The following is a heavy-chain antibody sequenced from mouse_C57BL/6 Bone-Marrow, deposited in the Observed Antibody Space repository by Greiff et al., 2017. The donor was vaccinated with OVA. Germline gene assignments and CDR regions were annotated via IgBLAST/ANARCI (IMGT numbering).Heavy chain of an antibody. CDR3: ARNWGTTVVDYFDY. CDR1: GFSLTSYG. CDR2: IWSGGST. Sequence: QVQLKESGPGLVQPSQSLSITCTVSGFSLTSYGVHWVRQSPGKGLEWLGVIWSGGSTDYNAAFISRLSISKDNSKSQVFFKMNSLQADDTAIYYCARNWGTTVVDYFDYWGQGTTLTVSS. D-gene: IGHD1-1*01. J-gene: IGHJ2*01. V-gene: IGHV2-2*01.